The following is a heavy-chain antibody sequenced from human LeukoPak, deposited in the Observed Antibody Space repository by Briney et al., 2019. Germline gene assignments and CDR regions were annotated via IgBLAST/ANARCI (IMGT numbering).Heavy chain of an antibody. D-gene: IGHD2-15*01. J-gene: IGHJ1*01. V-gene: IGHV3-53*01. Sequence: PGGSLRLSCSASGFTVSNNYMSWVRQAPGKGLEWVSATYSGGSRYYADSVEGRFTISSDNSENTLYLQMNSLKAEDTAIYYCARAQDYCSGTTCYGYFQHWGQGTLVTVSS. CDR2: TYSGGSR. CDR3: ARAQDYCSGTTCYGYFQH. CDR1: GFTVSNNY.